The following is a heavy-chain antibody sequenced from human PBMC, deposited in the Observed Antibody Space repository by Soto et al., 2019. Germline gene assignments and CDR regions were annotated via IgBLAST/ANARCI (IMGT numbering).Heavy chain of an antibody. CDR3: ARAGIYDSSGYYYPFDDYYYGMDV. CDR1: GFTFSSYE. J-gene: IGHJ6*02. Sequence: GGSLRFSCAASGFTFSSYEMNWVRQAPGKGLEWVSYISSSGSTIYYADSVKGRFTISRDNAKNSLYLQMNSLRAEDTAVYYCARAGIYDSSGYYYPFDDYYYGMDVWGQGTTVTVSS. CDR2: ISSSGSTI. V-gene: IGHV3-48*03. D-gene: IGHD3-22*01.